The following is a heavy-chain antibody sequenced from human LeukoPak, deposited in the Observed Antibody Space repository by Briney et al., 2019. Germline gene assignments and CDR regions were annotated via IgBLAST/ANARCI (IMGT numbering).Heavy chain of an antibody. Sequence: ASVKVSCKASGYTFTSYGISWVRQAPGQGLEWMGWISTYNYKTNYAQKFQGRVTMTTATSTTTAYMELRSLRSDDTAVYFCARVPHIWDLVVVPAAERAFDIWGQGTMVTVFS. CDR3: ARVPHIWDLVVVPAAERAFDI. CDR1: GYTFTSYG. CDR2: ISTYNYKT. J-gene: IGHJ3*02. V-gene: IGHV1-18*04. D-gene: IGHD2-2*01.